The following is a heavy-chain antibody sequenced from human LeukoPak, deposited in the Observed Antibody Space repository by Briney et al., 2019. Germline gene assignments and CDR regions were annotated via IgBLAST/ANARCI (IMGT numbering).Heavy chain of an antibody. CDR2: IYNSGST. D-gene: IGHD1-1*01. V-gene: IGHV4-59*08. CDR1: GGSISGYY. CDR3: ARQFVAPNWYGGPAAFDI. Sequence: SETLSLTCTVSGGSISGYYWSWIRQPPGKGLEWIGYIYNSGSTNYKPSLKSRVTISVVTSKNQFSLKLRSLTAADTAVYYCARQFVAPNWYGGPAAFDIWGQGTMVTVSS. J-gene: IGHJ3*02.